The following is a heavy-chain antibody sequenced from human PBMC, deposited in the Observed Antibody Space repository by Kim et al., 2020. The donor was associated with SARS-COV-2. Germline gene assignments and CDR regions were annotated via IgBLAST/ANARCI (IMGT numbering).Heavy chain of an antibody. Sequence: GGSLRLSCAASGFTFSSYSMNWVRQAPGKGLEWVSSISSSSSYIYYADSVKGRFTISRDNAKNSLYLQMNSLRAEDTAVYYCAHSSSWYGLMDVWGQGTTVTVSS. CDR3: AHSSSWYGLMDV. CDR2: ISSSSSYI. D-gene: IGHD6-13*01. V-gene: IGHV3-21*01. CDR1: GFTFSSYS. J-gene: IGHJ6*02.